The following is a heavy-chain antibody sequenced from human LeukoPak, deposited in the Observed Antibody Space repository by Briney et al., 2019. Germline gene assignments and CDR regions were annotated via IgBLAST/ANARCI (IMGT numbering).Heavy chain of an antibody. CDR3: ARSSSTHSSGWSHGDAFDI. D-gene: IGHD6-19*01. Sequence: SETLSLTCTVSGGSISSYYWSWIRQPPGKGLEWIGYIHYTGSTKYNPSVKSRITISLDTSKKQFSLKLSSVTAADTAVYYCARSSSTHSSGWSHGDAFDIWGQGTMVTVSS. CDR2: IHYTGST. J-gene: IGHJ3*02. V-gene: IGHV4-59*08. CDR1: GGSISSYY.